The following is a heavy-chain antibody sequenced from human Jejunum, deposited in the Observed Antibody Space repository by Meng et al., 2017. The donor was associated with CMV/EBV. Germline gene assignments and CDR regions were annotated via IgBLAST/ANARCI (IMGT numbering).Heavy chain of an antibody. D-gene: IGHD4-17*01. CDR1: GFTFSDYV. Sequence: SGFTFSDYVMHWVRQAPGKGLEHVSLISSNGGSVYYADSVKGRFTISRDNSKNTLYLQMGSLRPEDTAMYYCAKTPRGYGDLFDYWGQGTLVTVSS. J-gene: IGHJ4*02. CDR2: ISSNGGSV. CDR3: AKTPRGYGDLFDY. V-gene: IGHV3-64*02.